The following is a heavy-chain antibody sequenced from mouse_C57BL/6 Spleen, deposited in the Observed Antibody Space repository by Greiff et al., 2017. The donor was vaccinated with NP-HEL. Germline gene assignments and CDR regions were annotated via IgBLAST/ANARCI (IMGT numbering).Heavy chain of an antibody. Sequence: EVQLQQSGPELVKPGASVKISCKASGYTFTDYYMNWVKQSHGKSLEWIGDINPNNGGTSYNQKFKGKATLTVDKSSSTAYMELRSLTSEDSAVYYCARFLDYDGYFDYWGQGTTLTVSS. D-gene: IGHD2-4*01. J-gene: IGHJ2*01. CDR2: INPNNGGT. CDR3: ARFLDYDGYFDY. V-gene: IGHV1-26*01. CDR1: GYTFTDYY.